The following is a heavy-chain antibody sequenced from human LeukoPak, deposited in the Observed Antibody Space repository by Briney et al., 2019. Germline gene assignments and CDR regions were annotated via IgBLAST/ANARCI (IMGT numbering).Heavy chain of an antibody. CDR1: GDSISSSSYY. D-gene: IGHD1-7*01. CDR2: IYYSGST. J-gene: IGHJ4*02. CDR3: ARQLGITATYFDY. V-gene: IGHV4-39*01. Sequence: SETLSLTCTVSGDSISSSSYYWGWIRQPPGKDLEWIGSIYYSGSTYYNPSLKSRVTISVDTSKNQFSLKLSSVTAADTAVCYCARQLGITATYFDYWGQGTLVTVSS.